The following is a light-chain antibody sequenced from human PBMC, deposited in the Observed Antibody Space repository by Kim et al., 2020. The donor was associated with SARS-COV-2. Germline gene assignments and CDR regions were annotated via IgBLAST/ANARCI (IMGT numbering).Light chain of an antibody. CDR2: AAS. V-gene: IGKV1-39*01. Sequence: SATVGDRVTNPCRASQTISIYFNWYQQKPGKAPKLLIHAASSLQSGVPSRFSGSGSGTDFTLTISSLQPEDFATYYCQQSYSTPYTFGQGTKLEI. CDR1: QTISIY. J-gene: IGKJ2*01. CDR3: QQSYSTPYT.